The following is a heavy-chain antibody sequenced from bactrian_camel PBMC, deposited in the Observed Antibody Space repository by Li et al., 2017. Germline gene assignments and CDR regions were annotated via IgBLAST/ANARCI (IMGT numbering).Heavy chain of an antibody. CDR2: INSDGGIT. V-gene: IGHV3S42*01. CDR3: AANWAGWGY. Sequence: VQLVESGGGLVQPGGSLRLSCAASGFTFSSYPMSWVRQAPGKGLEWVSNINSDGGITLYADSVKGRFTISRDNAKNTLYLQMNSLKTEDTAVYYCAANWAGWGYWGQGTQVTVS. CDR1: GFTFSSYP. D-gene: IGHD5*01. J-gene: IGHJ4*01.